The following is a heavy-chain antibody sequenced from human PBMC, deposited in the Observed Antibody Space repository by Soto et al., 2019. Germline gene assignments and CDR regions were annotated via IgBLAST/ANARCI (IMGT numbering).Heavy chain of an antibody. CDR3: AAPRGYCSGGSCYDGYFDY. CDR1: GFTFSSYA. Sequence: GGSLRLSCAASGFTFSSYAMSWVRQAPGKGLEWVSTISGSGGSTYYADSVKGRFTISRDNSKNTLYLQMNSLRAEDTAVYYCAAPRGYCSGGSCYDGYFDYWGQGTLVTVSS. CDR2: ISGSGGST. D-gene: IGHD2-15*01. V-gene: IGHV3-23*01. J-gene: IGHJ4*02.